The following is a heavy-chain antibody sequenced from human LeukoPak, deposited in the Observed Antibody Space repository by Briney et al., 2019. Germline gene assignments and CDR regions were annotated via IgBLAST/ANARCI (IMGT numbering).Heavy chain of an antibody. V-gene: IGHV3-30*18. Sequence: PGGSLRLSCAASGFTFSSYGMHWVRQAPGKGLEWVAVISYDGSNKYYADSVKGRFTISRDNSKNTLYLQTNSLRAEDTAVYYCAKDLVTAFDYWGQGTLVTVSS. CDR2: ISYDGSNK. CDR3: AKDLVTAFDY. D-gene: IGHD4-23*01. CDR1: GFTFSSYG. J-gene: IGHJ4*02.